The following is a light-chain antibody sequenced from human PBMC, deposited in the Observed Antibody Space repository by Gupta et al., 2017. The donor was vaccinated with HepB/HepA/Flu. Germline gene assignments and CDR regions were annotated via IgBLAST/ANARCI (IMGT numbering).Light chain of an antibody. Sequence: EIVMTQSPATLSVSPGERATLSCRASQSVNSNFAWYQQKPGQAPSLLIYGASTRATGIPARFSGSGSGTEFTLTISSLQSEDFVFYYCQQYNNWPGTFGQGTKVEIK. CDR1: QSVNSN. CDR3: QQYNNWPGT. J-gene: IGKJ1*01. CDR2: GAS. V-gene: IGKV3-15*01.